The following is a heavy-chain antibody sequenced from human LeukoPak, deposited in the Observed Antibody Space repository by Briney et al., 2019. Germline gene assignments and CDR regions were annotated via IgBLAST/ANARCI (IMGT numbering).Heavy chain of an antibody. CDR1: GFTFSSYA. CDR2: IPYDGSTK. J-gene: IGHJ4*02. CDR3: ARGGYQVPNYNWILI. D-gene: IGHD1-1*01. Sequence: GGSLSLSCAASGFTFSSYAMHWVRQAPGKGLEWVSVIPYDGSTKYYADSVKGRFTISRDNSKNTLYLQMNRLRAEDTAVYYCARGGYQVPNYNWILIWGQGTLVTVSS. V-gene: IGHV3-30*04.